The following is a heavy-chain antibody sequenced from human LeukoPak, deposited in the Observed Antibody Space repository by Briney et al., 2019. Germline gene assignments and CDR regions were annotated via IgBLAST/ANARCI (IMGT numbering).Heavy chain of an antibody. Sequence: PGGSLRLSCAASGFTFSSYSMNWVRQAPGKGLEWVSSISSSSSYIYYADSVKGRFTISRDNAKNSLYLQMNSLRAEDTAVYYCARGPEGDFWSGYYPPYNWFDPWGQGTLVTVSS. V-gene: IGHV3-21*01. CDR1: GFTFSSYS. CDR2: ISSSSSYI. J-gene: IGHJ5*02. D-gene: IGHD3-3*01. CDR3: ARGPEGDFWSGYYPPYNWFDP.